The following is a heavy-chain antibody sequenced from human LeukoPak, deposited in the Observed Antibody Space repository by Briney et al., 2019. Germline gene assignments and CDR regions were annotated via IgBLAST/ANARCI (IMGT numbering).Heavy chain of an antibody. CDR2: IYYSGST. J-gene: IGHJ4*02. CDR1: GGSISSYY. CDR3: ARGGYSYGLKAFDY. D-gene: IGHD5-18*01. V-gene: IGHV4-59*01. Sequence: SETLSLTCTVSGGSISSYYWSWIRQPPGKELEWIGYIYYSGSTNYNPSLKSRVTISVDTSKNRFSLKLSSVTAADTAVYYCARGGYSYGLKAFDYWGQGTLVTVSS.